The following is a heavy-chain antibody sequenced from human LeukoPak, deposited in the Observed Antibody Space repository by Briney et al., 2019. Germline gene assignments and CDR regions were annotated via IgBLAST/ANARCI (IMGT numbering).Heavy chain of an antibody. CDR1: GFTFSSYE. CDR2: ISSSGSTI. V-gene: IGHV3-48*03. J-gene: IGHJ6*03. CDR3: AKGEQYYDFWSGYSSYYYMDV. Sequence: PGGSLRLSCAASGFTFSSYEMNWVRQAPGKGLEWVSYISSSGSTIYYADSVKGRFTISRDNAKNSLYLQMNSLRAEDTAVYYCAKGEQYYDFWSGYSSYYYMDVWGKGTTVTVSS. D-gene: IGHD3-3*01.